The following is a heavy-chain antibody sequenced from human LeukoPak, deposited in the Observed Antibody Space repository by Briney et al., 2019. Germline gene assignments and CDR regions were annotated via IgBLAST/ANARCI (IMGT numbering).Heavy chain of an antibody. J-gene: IGHJ4*02. CDR2: INSDGSST. CDR1: GFTFSSYG. Sequence: PGRSLRLSCAASGFTFSSYGMHWVRQAPGKGLVWVSRINSDGSSTSYADSVKGRFTISRDNAKNTLYLQTNSLRAEDTAVYYCARGGPRGSYFDYWGQGTLVTVSS. D-gene: IGHD1-26*01. CDR3: ARGGPRGSYFDY. V-gene: IGHV3-74*01.